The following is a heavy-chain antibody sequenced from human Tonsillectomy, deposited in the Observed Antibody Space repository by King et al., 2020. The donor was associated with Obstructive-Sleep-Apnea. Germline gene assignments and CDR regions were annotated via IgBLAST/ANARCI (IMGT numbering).Heavy chain of an antibody. J-gene: IGHJ3*02. CDR1: GGSFSDYY. CDR2: IIHGENT. V-gene: IGHV4-34*12. CDR3: ARRDAFDI. Sequence: VQLQQWGAGLLKPSETLSLTCAVYGGSFSDYYWNWIRQPPGKGLDGIGEIIHGENTNYNPSLKSRVTISVDTSKNQFSLNLRSVTAADTAVYYCARRDAFDIWGQGTMVTVSS.